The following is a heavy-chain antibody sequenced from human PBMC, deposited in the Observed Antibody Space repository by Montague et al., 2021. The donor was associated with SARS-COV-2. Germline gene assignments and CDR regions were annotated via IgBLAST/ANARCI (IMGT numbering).Heavy chain of an antibody. CDR3: ARHPPGYRYFYCLDV. D-gene: IGHD1-1*01. CDR1: GGSISSYY. CDR2: LYYSGST. J-gene: IGHJ6*03. V-gene: IGHV4-59*01. Sequence: SETLSLTCTVSGGSISSYYWSWIRQPPGKGLEWIGYLYYSGSTNYNPSXXSRVTISVDTSKNQFSLRLNSVTAADTAVYYCARHPPGYRYFYCLDVWGKGTTVTVSS.